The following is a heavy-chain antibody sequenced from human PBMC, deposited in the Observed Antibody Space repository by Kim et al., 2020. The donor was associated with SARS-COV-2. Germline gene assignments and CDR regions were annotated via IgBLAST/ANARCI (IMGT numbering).Heavy chain of an antibody. CDR3: ASSVLLYGSGEDDAFDI. Sequence: SVKVSCKASGGTFSSYAISWVRQAPGQGLEWMGRIIPILGIANYAQKFQGRVTITADKSTSTAYMELSSLRSEDTAVYYCASSVLLYGSGEDDAFDIWGQGTMVTVSS. CDR1: GGTFSSYA. D-gene: IGHD3-10*01. J-gene: IGHJ3*02. V-gene: IGHV1-69*04. CDR2: IIPILGIA.